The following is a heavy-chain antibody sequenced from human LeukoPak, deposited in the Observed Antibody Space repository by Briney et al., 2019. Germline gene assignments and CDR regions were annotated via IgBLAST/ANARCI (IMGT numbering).Heavy chain of an antibody. J-gene: IGHJ4*02. CDR1: GFTVSSDN. Sequence: PGGSLRLSCAASGFTVSSDNMNWVRQAPGKGLEWVSYISSSGSTIHYGDSVKGRFTISRDNAKNSLYLQMNSLRAEDTAVYYCARGRISDDYWGQGTLVTVSS. CDR3: ARGRISDDY. CDR2: ISSSGSTI. D-gene: IGHD2-15*01. V-gene: IGHV3-48*04.